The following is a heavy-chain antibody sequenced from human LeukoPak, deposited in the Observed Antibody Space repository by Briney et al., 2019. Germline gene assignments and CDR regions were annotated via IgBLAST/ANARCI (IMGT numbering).Heavy chain of an antibody. CDR3: AKERQTGDYFTSDF. J-gene: IGHJ4*02. D-gene: IGHD4-17*01. CDR2: INGRGDST. V-gene: IGHV3-23*01. Sequence: QTGGSLRLSCAASGVTLSSYAMNWVRQAPGKGLEWVSAINGRGDSTFYADSVKGQFTISRDNSKSTVYLQMNSLRADDTAVYYCAKERQTGDYFTSDFLGQGTLVTVSS. CDR1: GVTLSSYA.